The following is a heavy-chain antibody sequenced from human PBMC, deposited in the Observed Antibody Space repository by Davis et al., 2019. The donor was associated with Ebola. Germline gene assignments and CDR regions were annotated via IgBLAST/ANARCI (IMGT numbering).Heavy chain of an antibody. Sequence: GESLKISCAASGFTFSGSAMHWVRQASGKGLEWVGRIRSKANSYATAYAASVKGRFTISRDDSKNTAYLQMTSLKTEDTAVYYCTISTPSTVTTDYWGQGTLVTVSS. CDR2: IRSKANSYAT. J-gene: IGHJ4*02. V-gene: IGHV3-73*01. CDR1: GFTFSGSA. D-gene: IGHD4-17*01. CDR3: TISTPSTVTTDY.